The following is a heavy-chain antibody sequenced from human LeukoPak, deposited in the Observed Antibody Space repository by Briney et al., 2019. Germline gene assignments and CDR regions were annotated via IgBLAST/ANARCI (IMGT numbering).Heavy chain of an antibody. J-gene: IGHJ6*03. Sequence: ASVKVSCKVSGYSLTELSMHWVRQAPGKGPEWMGVFDPEDGETIYAQRFQGRVTMTEDTAADTAYMELSSLRSEDTAVYYCATGPIPRTSYYYYYMDVWGKGTTVTISS. CDR2: FDPEDGET. CDR1: GYSLTELS. D-gene: IGHD1-14*01. V-gene: IGHV1-24*01. CDR3: ATGPIPRTSYYYYYMDV.